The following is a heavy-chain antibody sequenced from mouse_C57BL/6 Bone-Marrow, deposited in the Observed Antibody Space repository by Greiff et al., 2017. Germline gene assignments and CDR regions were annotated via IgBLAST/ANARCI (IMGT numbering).Heavy chain of an antibody. CDR3: ARSGPLGRSFDY. CDR1: GYTFTSYW. V-gene: IGHV1-55*01. D-gene: IGHD4-1*01. Sequence: QVQLQQPGAELVKPGASVKMSCKASGYTFTSYWITWVKQRPGQGLEWIGDIYPTSGRTNYNEKFKSQAILTVDTSSNTAYMQLSSLTSEDSAFFYCARSGPLGRSFDYWGQGTTLTVSS. J-gene: IGHJ2*01. CDR2: IYPTSGRT.